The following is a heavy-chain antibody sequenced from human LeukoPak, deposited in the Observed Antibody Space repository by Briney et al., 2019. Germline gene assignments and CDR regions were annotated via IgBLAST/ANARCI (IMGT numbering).Heavy chain of an antibody. D-gene: IGHD1-7*01. CDR3: ARAGGTDYWFDP. Sequence: PSETLSLTCTVSGGSISSSSYYWGWIRQPPGTGLEWIGSIYYSGSTYYNPSLKSRVTISVDTSKNQFSLKLSSVTAADTAVYYCARAGGTDYWFDPWGQGTLVTVSS. J-gene: IGHJ5*02. V-gene: IGHV4-39*07. CDR1: GGSISSSSYY. CDR2: IYYSGST.